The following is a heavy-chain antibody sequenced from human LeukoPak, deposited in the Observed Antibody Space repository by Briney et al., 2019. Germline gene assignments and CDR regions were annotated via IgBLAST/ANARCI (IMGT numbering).Heavy chain of an antibody. CDR3: ARSPAAVPAASPHDAFDI. V-gene: IGHV3-21*01. Sequence: GGSLRLSCAASGFTFSNYSMNWVRQAPGKRLEWVSSISSSDSYIPYADSVKGRFTISRDNAKNSLYLQMNSLRAEDTALYYCARSPAAVPAASPHDAFDIWGPGTMVTVSS. CDR1: GFTFSNYS. D-gene: IGHD2-2*01. CDR2: ISSSDSYI. J-gene: IGHJ3*02.